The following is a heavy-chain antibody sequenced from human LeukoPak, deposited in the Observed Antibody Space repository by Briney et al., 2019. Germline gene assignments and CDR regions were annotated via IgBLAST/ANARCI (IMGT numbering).Heavy chain of an antibody. CDR3: ARSSADY. J-gene: IGHJ4*02. CDR2: ISYDGSNK. D-gene: IGHD3-10*01. V-gene: IGHV3-30-3*01. CDR1: GFTFSSYA. Sequence: PGGSLRLSCAASGFTFSSYAMHWVGQAPGKGLEWVAVISYDGSNKYYADSVKGRFTISRDNSKNTLYLQMNSLRAEDTAVYYCARSSADYWGQGTLVTVSS.